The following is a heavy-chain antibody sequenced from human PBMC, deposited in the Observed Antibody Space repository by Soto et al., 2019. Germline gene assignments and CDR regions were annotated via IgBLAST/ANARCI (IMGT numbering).Heavy chain of an antibody. Sequence: PSETLSLTCTVSGGSISSSSYYWGWILQPPGKGLEWIGSIYYSGSTYYNPSLKSRVTISVDTSNNQFSLKLSSLTAADTAVYYCALHLLHTAMEGMDVWRQGTTVTVS. V-gene: IGHV4-39*01. D-gene: IGHD5-18*01. CDR3: ALHLLHTAMEGMDV. J-gene: IGHJ6*02. CDR2: IYYSGST. CDR1: GGSISSSSYY.